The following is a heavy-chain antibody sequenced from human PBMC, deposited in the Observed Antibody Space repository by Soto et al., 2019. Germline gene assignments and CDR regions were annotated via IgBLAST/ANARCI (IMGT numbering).Heavy chain of an antibody. CDR2: ISYEGTKT. V-gene: IGHV3-30*18. J-gene: IGHJ4*02. CDR1: GFTFSIYA. CDR3: AQDRGPRRQWLIGPFDY. D-gene: IGHD6-19*01. Sequence: QVQLVESGGGVVQPGRSLRVSCAASGFTFSIYAMHWVRQAPGTGLEWVAVISYEGTKTYYADSVKGRLTISSDNSKNTVYLQMNSLRDEDTAVYYCAQDRGPRRQWLIGPFDYWGQGTLVTVSP.